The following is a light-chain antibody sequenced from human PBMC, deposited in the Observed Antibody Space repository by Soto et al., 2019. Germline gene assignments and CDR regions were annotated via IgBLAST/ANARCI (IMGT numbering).Light chain of an antibody. Sequence: EIVLMQSPGTLSLSPGERATLSCRASQSVSSSYLAWYQQKPGQAPRLLIYGASSRATGIPDRFSGSGSGTDFTLTISRLEPEDFAVDYCQQYGSSPYTFGQGTKLEIK. CDR3: QQYGSSPYT. CDR1: QSVSSSY. CDR2: GAS. J-gene: IGKJ2*01. V-gene: IGKV3-20*01.